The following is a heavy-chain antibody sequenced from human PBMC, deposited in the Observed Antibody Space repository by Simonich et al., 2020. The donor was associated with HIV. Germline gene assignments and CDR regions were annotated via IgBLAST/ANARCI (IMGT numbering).Heavy chain of an antibody. J-gene: IGHJ3*02. Sequence: QVQLVQSGAEVKKPGASVKVSCKASGYTFTSYGISWVRQAPGQGLGWMGWISAYTCNTNYAQKLQGRVTMTTDTSTSTAYMELRSLRSDDTAVYYCARGSGYDYSTGIFDIWGQGTMVTVSS. V-gene: IGHV1-18*01. D-gene: IGHD5-12*01. CDR1: GYTFTSYG. CDR3: ARGSGYDYSTGIFDI. CDR2: ISAYTCNT.